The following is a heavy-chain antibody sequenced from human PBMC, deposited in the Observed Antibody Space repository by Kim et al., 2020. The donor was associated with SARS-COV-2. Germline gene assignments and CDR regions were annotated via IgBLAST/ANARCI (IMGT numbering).Heavy chain of an antibody. CDR1: GGSISSYY. V-gene: IGHV4-59*01. CDR3: ARRVAAAGRMDV. Sequence: SETLSLTCSVSGGSISSYYWSWIRQPPGKGLECIGYVYYSGSTNYNPSLKSRVTISVDTSKNQFSLKLSSVTAADTALYYCARRVAAAGRMDVWGQGTTVTVSS. J-gene: IGHJ6*02. D-gene: IGHD6-13*01. CDR2: VYYSGST.